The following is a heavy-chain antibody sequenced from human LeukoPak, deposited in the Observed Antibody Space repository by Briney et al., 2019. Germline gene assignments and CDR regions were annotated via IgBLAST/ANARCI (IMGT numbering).Heavy chain of an antibody. J-gene: IGHJ6*03. D-gene: IGHD3-10*01. CDR2: IYTSGST. CDR3: ARDHLRTYYYGSGSYRYYYMDV. CDR1: GGSISSSSYY. Sequence: SETLSLTCTVSGGSISSSSYYWGWIRQPAGKGLEWIGRIYTSGSTNYNPSLKSRVTMSVDTSKNQFSLKLSSVTAADTAVYYCARDHLRTYYYGSGSYRYYYMDVWGKGTTVTISS. V-gene: IGHV4-61*02.